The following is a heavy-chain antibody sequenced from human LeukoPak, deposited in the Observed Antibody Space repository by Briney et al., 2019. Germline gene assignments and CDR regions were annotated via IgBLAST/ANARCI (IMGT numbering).Heavy chain of an antibody. V-gene: IGHV4-59*01. CDR2: IYYSGST. J-gene: IGHJ6*02. CDR3: ARGSWGFGELYYGVDV. CDR1: GGSISSYY. Sequence: PSETLSLTCTVSGGSISSYYWSWIRQPPGKGLEWIGYIYYSGSTNYNPSLKSRATISVDTSKNQFSLKLSSVTAADTAVYYCARGSWGFGELYYGVDVWGQGTTVTVSS. D-gene: IGHD3-10*01.